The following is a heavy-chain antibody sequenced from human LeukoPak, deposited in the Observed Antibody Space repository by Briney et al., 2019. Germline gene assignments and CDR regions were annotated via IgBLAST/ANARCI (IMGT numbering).Heavy chain of an antibody. J-gene: IGHJ6*03. V-gene: IGHV3-74*03. Sequence: PGGSLRLSCTASGFTFSNYWMHWVRQVPGKGLVWVSHIDLDGSNTKVADSVKGRFTISRDNAKNSLYLQVNSLRAEDTAVYYCARLNYDFWSGVWEGYYMDVWGKGTTVTVSS. CDR2: IDLDGSNT. CDR1: GFTFSNYW. CDR3: ARLNYDFWSGVWEGYYMDV. D-gene: IGHD3-3*01.